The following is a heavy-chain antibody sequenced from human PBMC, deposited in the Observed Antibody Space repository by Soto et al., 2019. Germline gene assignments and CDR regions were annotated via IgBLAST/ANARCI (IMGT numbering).Heavy chain of an antibody. CDR2: TRNKANSYTT. Sequence: EVQLVESGGGLVQPGGSLRLSCAASGFTFSDHYMDWVRQAPGKGLEWVGRTRNKANSYTTEYAASVKGRFTISRADSKNSLYLQMNSLKTEDTAVSYCARGPPIYDFWSGTLDYWGQGTLVTVSS. J-gene: IGHJ4*02. V-gene: IGHV3-72*01. CDR3: ARGPPIYDFWSGTLDY. CDR1: GFTFSDHY. D-gene: IGHD3-3*01.